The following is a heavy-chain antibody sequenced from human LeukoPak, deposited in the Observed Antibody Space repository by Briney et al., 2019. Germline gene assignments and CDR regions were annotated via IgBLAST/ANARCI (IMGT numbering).Heavy chain of an antibody. D-gene: IGHD3-10*01. CDR2: ISYDGSNK. V-gene: IGHV3-30-3*01. CDR3: ATEIIWFGESLS. CDR1: GFTFSSYA. Sequence: PGRSLRLSCAASGFTFSSYAMHWVRQAPGKGLEWVAVISYDGSNKYYADSVKGRFTISRDNSKNTLYLQMNSLRSEDTAVYYCATEIIWFGESLSWGQGTLVTVSS. J-gene: IGHJ4*02.